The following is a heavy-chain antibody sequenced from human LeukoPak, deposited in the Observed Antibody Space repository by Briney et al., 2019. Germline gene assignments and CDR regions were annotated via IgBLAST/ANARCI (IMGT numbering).Heavy chain of an antibody. CDR3: ARGARSDYGDFVPSFDY. Sequence: SETLSLTCTVSGGSISTYYWSWIRQPPGKGLEWIGYIYHSGSTKYNPSLKSRVTISVDTSKNQFSLKLSSVTAADTAVYYCARGARSDYGDFVPSFDYWGQGTLVTVSS. D-gene: IGHD4-17*01. CDR1: GGSISTYY. J-gene: IGHJ4*02. CDR2: IYHSGST. V-gene: IGHV4-59*01.